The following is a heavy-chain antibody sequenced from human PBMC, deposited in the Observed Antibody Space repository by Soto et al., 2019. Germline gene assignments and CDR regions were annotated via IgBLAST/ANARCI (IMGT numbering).Heavy chain of an antibody. V-gene: IGHV3-23*01. CDR3: ATSVAATGTFN. Sequence: EVQLLESGGGLVQPGGSLRLSCAASGFTFSSDTMTWVRQAPGKGLEWVSTISSSGGSTYYADSVKGRFTISRDNSKNTLFLQMNSLRAEDTALYYCATSVAATGTFNWGQGTLVTVSS. J-gene: IGHJ4*02. CDR1: GFTFSSDT. D-gene: IGHD6-13*01. CDR2: ISSSGGST.